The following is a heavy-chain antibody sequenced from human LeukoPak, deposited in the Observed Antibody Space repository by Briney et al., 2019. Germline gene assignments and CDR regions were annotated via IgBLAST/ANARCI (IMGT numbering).Heavy chain of an antibody. J-gene: IGHJ6*02. CDR3: ARAADYCNYGMDI. CDR2: IYYSGST. CDR1: GGSVSSGSYY. V-gene: IGHV4-61*01. Sequence: SDTLSLTCTVSGGSVSSGSYYWSWIRQPPGEGLEWIGYIYYSGSTYYNPSLKSRLTISVDTSKNQFSLKLYSVTVADTAIYYCARAADYCNYGMDIWGQGTTVTVSS.